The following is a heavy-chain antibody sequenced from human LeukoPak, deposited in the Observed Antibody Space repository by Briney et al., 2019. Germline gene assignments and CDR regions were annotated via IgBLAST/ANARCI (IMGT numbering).Heavy chain of an antibody. J-gene: IGHJ5*02. CDR2: IGSSGGTT. D-gene: IGHD3-3*01. CDR1: GFTPSSCA. CDR3: AALSYDFWSGINWFDP. V-gene: IGHV3-23*01. Sequence: GGSLRLSCGASGFTPSSCAMSWVRQAPGQGLEWVSAIGSSGGTTYYADSVEGRFTISRDDSKNTLNLQMNSLRVEDTAVYYCAALSYDFWSGINWFDPWGQGTLVTVSP.